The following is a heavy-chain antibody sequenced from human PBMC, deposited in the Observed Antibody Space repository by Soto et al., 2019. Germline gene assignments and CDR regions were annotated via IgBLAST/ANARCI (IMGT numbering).Heavy chain of an antibody. CDR2: ISSSSSYT. D-gene: IGHD5-18*01. V-gene: IGHV3-11*06. CDR1: GFTFSDYY. CDR3: ARDCRDTAPLLNSYGMDV. Sequence: QVQLVESGGGLVKPGGSLRLSCAASGFTFSDYYMSWIRQAPGKGLEWVSYISSSSSYTNYADSVKGRFTISRDNAKNSLYLQMNSLRAEDTAVYFCARDCRDTAPLLNSYGMDVWGQGTTVTVSS. J-gene: IGHJ6*02.